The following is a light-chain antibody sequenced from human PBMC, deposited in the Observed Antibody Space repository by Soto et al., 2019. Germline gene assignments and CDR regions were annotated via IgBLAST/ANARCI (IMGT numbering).Light chain of an antibody. CDR1: QSVSSSY. CDR3: QQYGSSPPVT. J-gene: IGKJ4*01. CDR2: GAS. Sequence: EIVLTQSPGTLSLSPGERATLSCRASQSVSSSYLAWYQQKPGQAPRLLIYGASSRATGIPDRFSGSGSGTAFTLTISRLEPEDFAVYYWQQYGSSPPVTFGGGTKVEIK. V-gene: IGKV3-20*01.